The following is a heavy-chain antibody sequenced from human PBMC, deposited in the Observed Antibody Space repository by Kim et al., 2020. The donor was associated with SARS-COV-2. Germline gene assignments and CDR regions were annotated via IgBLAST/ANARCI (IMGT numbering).Heavy chain of an antibody. CDR2: IWYDGSNK. CDR1: GFTFSSYG. Sequence: GGSLRLSCAASGFTFSSYGMHWVRQAPGKGLEWVAVIWYDGSNKYYADSVKGRFTISRDNSKNTLYLQLNSLRAEDTAVYYCRRGTGYSSSCDGYYYYG. D-gene: IGHD6-13*01. J-gene: IGHJ6*01. V-gene: IGHV3-33*01. CDR3: RRGTGYSSSCDGYYYYG.